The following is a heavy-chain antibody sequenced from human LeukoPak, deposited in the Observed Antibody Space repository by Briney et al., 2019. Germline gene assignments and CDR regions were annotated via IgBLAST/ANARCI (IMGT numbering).Heavy chain of an antibody. CDR1: GFTFSSYA. J-gene: IGHJ4*02. CDR3: AKDLGGYSYGSLGLTDY. V-gene: IGHV3-23*01. Sequence: GGSLRLCCAASGFTFSSYAMSWVRQAPGKGLEWVSAISGSGGSTYYADSVKGRFTISRDNSKNTLYLQMNSLRAEDTAVYYCAKDLGGYSYGSLGLTDYWGQGTLVTVSS. CDR2: ISGSGGST. D-gene: IGHD5-18*01.